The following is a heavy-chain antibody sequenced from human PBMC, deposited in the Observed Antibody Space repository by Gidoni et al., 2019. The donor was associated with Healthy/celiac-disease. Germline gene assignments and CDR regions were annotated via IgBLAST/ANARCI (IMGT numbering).Heavy chain of an antibody. CDR2: IYTSGST. Sequence: QVQLQESGPGLVKPSQTLSLTCTVAGGFISSGSYYWSWIRQPAGKGLEWIGRIYTSGSTNYNPSLKSRVTISVDTSKNQFSLKLSSVTAADTAVYYCARGDSFPDYYYGMDVWGQGTTVTVSS. D-gene: IGHD2-21*02. J-gene: IGHJ6*02. V-gene: IGHV4-61*02. CDR1: GGFISSGSYY. CDR3: ARGDSFPDYYYGMDV.